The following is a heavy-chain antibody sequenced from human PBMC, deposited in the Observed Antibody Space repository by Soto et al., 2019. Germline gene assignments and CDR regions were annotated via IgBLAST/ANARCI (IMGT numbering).Heavy chain of an antibody. J-gene: IGHJ3*01. CDR1: GFTFSSYD. CDR2: ISTAGDT. CDR3: VKEGVAALDAFDV. Sequence: EVQLVESGGGLVQPGGSLRLSCAASGFTFSSYDMHWVRQTTGKGLEWVSVISTAGDTYYQDSVKGRFTISRENAKNSLYTQMNSLRDGDTDVYYCVKEGVAALDAFDVWGQGTMVTVSS. D-gene: IGHD6-13*01. V-gene: IGHV3-13*01.